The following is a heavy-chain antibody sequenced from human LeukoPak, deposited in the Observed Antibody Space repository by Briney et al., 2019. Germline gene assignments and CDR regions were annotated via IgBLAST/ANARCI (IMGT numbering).Heavy chain of an antibody. V-gene: IGHV3-7*01. Sequence: PGGSLRLSCAASGFPFNTFWMSWVRQAPGKGLEWVANINEDGGEKYYVDSVKGRFTISRDSAKNSLYLQMNSLRAEDTAVYYCAELGITMIGGVWGKGTTVTISS. J-gene: IGHJ6*04. D-gene: IGHD3-10*02. CDR3: AELGITMIGGV. CDR1: GFPFNTFW. CDR2: INEDGGEK.